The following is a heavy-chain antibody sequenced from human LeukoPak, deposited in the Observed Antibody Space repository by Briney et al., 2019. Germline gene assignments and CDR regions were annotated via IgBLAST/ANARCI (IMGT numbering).Heavy chain of an antibody. CDR2: ISGSGGST. J-gene: IGHJ4*02. CDR3: AKDPLSSGWYGRTYYFDY. CDR1: GFTFSSYA. Sequence: PGGSLRLSCAASGFTFSSYAVSWVRQAPGKGLEWVSAISGSGGSTYYADSVKGRFTISRDNSKNTLYLQMNSLRAEDTAVYYCAKDPLSSGWYGRTYYFDYWGQGTLVTVSS. V-gene: IGHV3-23*01. D-gene: IGHD6-19*01.